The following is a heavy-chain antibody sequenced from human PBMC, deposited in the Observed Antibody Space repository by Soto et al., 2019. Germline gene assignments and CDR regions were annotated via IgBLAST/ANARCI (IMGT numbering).Heavy chain of an antibody. CDR2: IYYSGST. Sequence: SETMSVTCTVAGGSISSSSCYWGWIRQPPGKGLEWIGSIYYSGSTYYNPSLKSRVTISVDTSKNQFSLKLSPVIAADTAVYYCARRRSRYSSGWYDYWGQGTLVTVSS. CDR3: ARRRSRYSSGWYDY. V-gene: IGHV4-39*01. CDR1: GGSISSSSCY. D-gene: IGHD6-19*01. J-gene: IGHJ4*02.